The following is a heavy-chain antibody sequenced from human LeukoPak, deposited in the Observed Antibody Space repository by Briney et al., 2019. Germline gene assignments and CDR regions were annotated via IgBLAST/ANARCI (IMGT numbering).Heavy chain of an antibody. CDR1: GLTFSLSW. J-gene: IGHJ1*01. V-gene: IGHV3-74*01. CDR3: ARDRMLGY. CDR2: INDDGSST. Sequence: GGSLRLSCAASGLTFSLSWMHWVRQTPGKGLVWVSLINDDGSSTTYADSVKGRFTISRDNAKNSLYLQMNSLRAEDTAVYYSARDRMLGYWGQGTLVTVSS. D-gene: IGHD2-15*01.